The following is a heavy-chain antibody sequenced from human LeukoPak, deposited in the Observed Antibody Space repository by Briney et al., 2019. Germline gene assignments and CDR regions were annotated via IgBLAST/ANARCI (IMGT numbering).Heavy chain of an antibody. D-gene: IGHD6-19*01. CDR1: GFSVSSNA. CDR3: ARSIGSGWYSFPSPDY. CDR2: IKQDGSEK. V-gene: IGHV3-7*01. Sequence: GGSLRLSCAASGFSVSSNAMTWVRQAPGKGLEWVANIKQDGSEKYYVDSVKGRFTISRDNAKNSLYLQMNSLRAEDTAVYYCARSIGSGWYSFPSPDYWGQGTLVTVSS. J-gene: IGHJ4*02.